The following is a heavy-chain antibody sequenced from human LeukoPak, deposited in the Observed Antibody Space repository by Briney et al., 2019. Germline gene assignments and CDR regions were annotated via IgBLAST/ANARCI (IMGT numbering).Heavy chain of an antibody. CDR3: ANDLLYDSSGYPIDY. J-gene: IGHJ4*02. V-gene: IGHV3-30*18. Sequence: GGSLRLSCAASGFTFSSYGMRWVRQAPGKGLEWVSDISYDGSNKYYADSVKGRVTISRDNSKNTLYLKMNSLRAEDTAVYYCANDLLYDSSGYPIDYWGQGTLVTVSS. CDR2: ISYDGSNK. CDR1: GFTFSSYG. D-gene: IGHD3-22*01.